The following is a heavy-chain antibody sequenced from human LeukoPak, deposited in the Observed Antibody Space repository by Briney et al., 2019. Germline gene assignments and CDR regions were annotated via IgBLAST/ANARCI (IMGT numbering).Heavy chain of an antibody. CDR1: GFSMSVYW. Sequence: GGSLRLSCEASGFSMSVYWMSGVRQAPGKGLEGGGNIKQEGSERNYVDSVKGRFTISRDNAKKSLYLQMNSLRAEDTAVYYCARDWGAYYHFFDYWGQGTLVTVSS. V-gene: IGHV3-7*01. D-gene: IGHD3-22*01. CDR3: ARDWGAYYHFFDY. CDR2: IKQEGSER. J-gene: IGHJ4*02.